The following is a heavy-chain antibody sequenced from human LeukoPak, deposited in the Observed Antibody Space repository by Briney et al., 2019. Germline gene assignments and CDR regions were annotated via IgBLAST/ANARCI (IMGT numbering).Heavy chain of an antibody. CDR1: GQSLTGYF. CDR2: IDPNTGGT. J-gene: IGHJ4*02. V-gene: IGHV1-2*06. Sequence: ASVNVSCKASGQSLTGYFIHWVRQAPGQGLEWVGRIDPNTGGTIYAQNFQGRVTVTSATSISTAYMELSRLTSDDTAVYFCARLGLHGSGTYYFFDYWGQGTLVTVSS. CDR3: ARLGLHGSGTYYFFDY. D-gene: IGHD3-10*01.